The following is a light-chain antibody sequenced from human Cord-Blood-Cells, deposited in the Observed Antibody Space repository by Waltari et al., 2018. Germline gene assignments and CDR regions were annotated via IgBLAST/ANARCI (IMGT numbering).Light chain of an antibody. CDR2: DVS. CDR1: SSDVGGYNY. J-gene: IGLJ3*02. V-gene: IGLV2-14*03. CDR3: SSYTSSSTWV. Sequence: QSALTQHASVSGSPGQSITISCTGTSSDVGGYNYVSWYQQHPGKAPKLMIYDVSNLPSGVSNRFPGSKSGNTASLTISGLQAEDEADYYCSSYTSSSTWVFGGGTKLTVL.